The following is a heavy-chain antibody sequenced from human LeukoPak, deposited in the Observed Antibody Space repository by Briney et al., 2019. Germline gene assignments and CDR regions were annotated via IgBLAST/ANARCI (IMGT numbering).Heavy chain of an antibody. V-gene: IGHV7-4-1*02. Sequence: ASVKVSCKASGYTFTSYAMNWVRQAPGQGLEWMGWINTNTGNPTYAQGFTGRFVFSLDTSVSTAYLQISSLKAEDTAVYYCARAVVVVAATPGRFDPWGQGTLVTVSS. D-gene: IGHD2-15*01. CDR3: ARAVVVVAATPGRFDP. CDR1: GYTFTSYA. CDR2: INTNTGNP. J-gene: IGHJ5*02.